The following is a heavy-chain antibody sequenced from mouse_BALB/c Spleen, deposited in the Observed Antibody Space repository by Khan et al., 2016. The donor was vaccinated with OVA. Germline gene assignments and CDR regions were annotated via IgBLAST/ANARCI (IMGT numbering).Heavy chain of an antibody. D-gene: IGHD1-2*01. CDR1: GYTFTDYY. CDR2: ISPGSGDT. CDR3: ARRNYFGYTFAY. J-gene: IGHJ3*01. V-gene: IGHV1-77*01. Sequence: QIQLVQSGAELARPGASVKLSCKASGYTFTDYYINWVKQRTGQGLEWIGEISPGSGDTYYNEKFKGKATLTADKSSSTVYMQLSSLTAEASAVDYCARRNYFGYTFAYGGQGTLVTVSA.